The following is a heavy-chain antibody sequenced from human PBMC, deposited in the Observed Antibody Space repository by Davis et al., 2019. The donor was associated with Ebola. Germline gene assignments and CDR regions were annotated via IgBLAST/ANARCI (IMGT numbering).Heavy chain of an antibody. V-gene: IGHV1-69*08. CDR3: ARGKWFDP. J-gene: IGHJ5*02. Sequence: SVKVSCKASGGTFRTHTFAWVRQAPGQGLEWMGRIIPVVDTKDYAQKFQGRVTMTADKATNTAYMELSGLRFDDTAVYYCARGKWFDPWGQGTLVSVTS. CDR1: GGTFRTHT. CDR2: IIPVVDTK.